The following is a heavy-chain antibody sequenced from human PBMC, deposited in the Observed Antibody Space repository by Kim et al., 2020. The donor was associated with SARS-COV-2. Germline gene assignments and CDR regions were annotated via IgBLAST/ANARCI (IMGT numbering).Heavy chain of an antibody. Sequence: GGSLRLSCAASGFTFSSYSMNWVRQAPGKGLEWVSSISSSSSYIYYADSVKGRFTISRDNAKNSLYLQMNSLRAEDTAVYYCARGQFIAAPGPFDYWGQGTLVTVSS. CDR3: ARGQFIAAPGPFDY. V-gene: IGHV3-21*01. J-gene: IGHJ4*02. CDR2: ISSSSSYI. D-gene: IGHD6-6*01. CDR1: GFTFSSYS.